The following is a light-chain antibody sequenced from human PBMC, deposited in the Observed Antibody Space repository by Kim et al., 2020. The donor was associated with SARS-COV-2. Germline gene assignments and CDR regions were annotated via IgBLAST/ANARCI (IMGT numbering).Light chain of an antibody. Sequence: ASVGDIVNITCRASESISRYLNWYQQKPGKAPNVLIYGASSLQGGVPSRFSGSGSGRDFSLTINSLQPEDFATYYCQQSYSTPVTFGQGTKLEI. CDR2: GAS. V-gene: IGKV1-39*01. J-gene: IGKJ2*01. CDR1: ESISRY. CDR3: QQSYSTPVT.